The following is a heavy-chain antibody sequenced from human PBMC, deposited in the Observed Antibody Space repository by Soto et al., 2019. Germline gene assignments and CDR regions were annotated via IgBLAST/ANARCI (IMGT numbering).Heavy chain of an antibody. CDR3: AKGTSSGGSCCPN. J-gene: IGHJ4*02. V-gene: IGHV3-30*18. CDR2: ISYDGSNK. Sequence: QVQLVESGGGVVQPGRSLRLSCAASGFTFSRYGMHWVLQAPGKGLEWVAVISYDGSNKYYADSVKGRLTISRDNSKNTLYLKMNSLRAEDTAVYYCAKGTSSGGSCCPNWGQGTLVTVSS. CDR1: GFTFSRYG. D-gene: IGHD2-15*01.